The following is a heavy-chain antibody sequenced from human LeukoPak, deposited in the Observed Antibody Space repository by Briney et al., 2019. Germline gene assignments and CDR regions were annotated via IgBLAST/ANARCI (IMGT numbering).Heavy chain of an antibody. V-gene: IGHV3-23*01. Sequence: GGSLRLSCAASGFTFSSYAMSWVRQAPGKGLEWGSAISGSGGSTYYADSVKGRFTISRDNSKNTLYLQMNSLRAEDTAVYYCAKGSSSWYFSGYRSLSFYFDYWGQGTLVTVSS. CDR1: GFTFSSYA. CDR3: AKGSSSWYFSGYRSLSFYFDY. D-gene: IGHD6-13*01. CDR2: ISGSGGST. J-gene: IGHJ4*02.